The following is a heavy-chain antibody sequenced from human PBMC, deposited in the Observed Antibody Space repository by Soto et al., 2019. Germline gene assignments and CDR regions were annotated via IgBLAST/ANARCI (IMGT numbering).Heavy chain of an antibody. CDR3: ARGGVVRDYYYGMDV. J-gene: IGHJ6*02. CDR2: INHSGST. D-gene: IGHD3-3*01. Sequence: QVQLQQWGAGLLKPSETLSLTCAVYGGSFSGYYWSWIRQPPGKGLEWIGEINHSGSTNYNPSLKSRVTISVDTSKNQFSLKLSSVTAADTAVYYCARGGVVRDYYYGMDVWGQGTTVTVSS. V-gene: IGHV4-34*01. CDR1: GGSFSGYY.